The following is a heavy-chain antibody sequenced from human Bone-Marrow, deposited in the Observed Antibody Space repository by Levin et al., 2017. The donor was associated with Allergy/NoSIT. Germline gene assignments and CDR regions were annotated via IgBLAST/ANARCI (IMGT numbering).Heavy chain of an antibody. V-gene: IGHV5-51*01. CDR3: AIHPGRHGAFDFYFDS. J-gene: IGHJ4*02. CDR2: IYPGDSDT. Sequence: KCGESLKISCHGSENSFSTYWIAWVRQLPGKGLEWMGIIYPGDSDTRYSPSFQGQVIISVDMSINTAYLQWSSLKASDTATYFCAIHPGRHGAFDFYFDSWGQGTLVTVAS. CDR1: ENSFSTYW. D-gene: IGHD3-3*01.